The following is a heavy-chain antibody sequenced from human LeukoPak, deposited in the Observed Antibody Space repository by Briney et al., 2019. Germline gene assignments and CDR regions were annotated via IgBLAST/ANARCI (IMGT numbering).Heavy chain of an antibody. CDR2: IYYSGST. CDR1: GGSISSSTYY. Sequence: SSETLSLTCTVSGGSISSSTYYWGWIRQPPGKGLEWIGSIYYSGSTNYNPSLKSRVTISVDTSKNQFSLKLRSVTAADTAVYYCARLYGNYQNYFDYWGQGTLVTVSS. D-gene: IGHD1-7*01. CDR3: ARLYGNYQNYFDY. V-gene: IGHV4-39*07. J-gene: IGHJ4*02.